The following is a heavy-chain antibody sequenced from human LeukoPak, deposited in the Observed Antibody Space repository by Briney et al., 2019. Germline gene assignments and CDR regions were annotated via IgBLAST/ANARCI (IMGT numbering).Heavy chain of an antibody. V-gene: IGHV3-23*01. CDR2: ISGSGGST. CDR3: ATHNWFDP. Sequence: GGSLRLSCTVSGFTLSSYEMSWIRQAPGKGLEWVSAISGSGGSTYYADSVKGRFTISRDNSKTTLYLQMNSLRAEDTAVYYCATHNWFDPWGQGTLVTVSS. CDR1: GFTLSSYE. J-gene: IGHJ5*02.